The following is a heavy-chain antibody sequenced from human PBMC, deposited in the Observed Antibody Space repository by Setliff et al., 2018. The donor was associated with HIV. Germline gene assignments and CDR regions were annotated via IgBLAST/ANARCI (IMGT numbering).Heavy chain of an antibody. CDR3: ATGLIMAPDY. J-gene: IGHJ4*02. CDR2: INHSGNT. D-gene: IGHD2-8*01. Sequence: SEPLSLTCAVYGESFSTYFWNWIRQPPGKGLEWIGQINHSGNTNYNPSLKSRVTISMGTSRNQFSLKLRSVTAADTAVYYCATGLIMAPDYWGQGSLVTVSS. CDR1: GESFSTYF. V-gene: IGHV4-34*01.